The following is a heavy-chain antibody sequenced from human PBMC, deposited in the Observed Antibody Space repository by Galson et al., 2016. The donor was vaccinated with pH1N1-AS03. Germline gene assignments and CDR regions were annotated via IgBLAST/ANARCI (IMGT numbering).Heavy chain of an antibody. CDR3: ANPRASGTTMVTRLDY. Sequence: SLRLSCAASGFTFSSYAMTWVRQAPGKGLEWVSTISASGVTTDYADSVKGRFTISRDNSRDTVYLQINGLRAEDTAIYYCANPRASGTTMVTRLDYWGQGILVTVSS. CDR1: GFTFSSYA. J-gene: IGHJ4*02. D-gene: IGHD5-18*01. CDR2: ISASGVTT. V-gene: IGHV3-23*01.